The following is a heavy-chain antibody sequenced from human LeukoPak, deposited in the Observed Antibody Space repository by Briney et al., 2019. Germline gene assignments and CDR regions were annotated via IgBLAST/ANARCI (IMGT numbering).Heavy chain of an antibody. Sequence: SVKVSCKASGGTFSSYAISWVRQAPGQGLEWMGRIIPILGIANYAQKFQGRVTITADKSTSTAYMELRSLRSDDTAVYYCVRDCSGSYYNPFNWFDPWGQGTLVTVSS. CDR1: GGTFSSYA. CDR2: IIPILGIA. J-gene: IGHJ5*02. CDR3: VRDCSGSYYNPFNWFDP. V-gene: IGHV1-69*04. D-gene: IGHD3-10*02.